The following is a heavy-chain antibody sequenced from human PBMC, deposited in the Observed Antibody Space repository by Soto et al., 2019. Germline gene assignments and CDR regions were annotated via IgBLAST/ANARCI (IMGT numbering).Heavy chain of an antibody. D-gene: IGHD1-26*01. CDR1: GDSVSSNSAA. CDR2: TYYRSRWYN. Sequence: TLSLTCAISGDSVSSNSAAWNWIRQSPSRSLEWLGRTYYRSRWYNDYAVSVKSRITVNPDTSKNQFSLHLKSVTPEDTAVXXXXATTSLQWYYMDVXDKRTTVTVSS. V-gene: IGHV6-1*01. J-gene: IGHJ6*03. CDR3: XATTSLQWYYMDV.